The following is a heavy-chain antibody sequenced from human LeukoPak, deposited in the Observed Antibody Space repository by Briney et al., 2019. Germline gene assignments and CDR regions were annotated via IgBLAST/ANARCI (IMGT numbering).Heavy chain of an antibody. CDR3: AKALITMIVVVVYYFDY. CDR2: IRYDGSNK. V-gene: IGHV3-30*02. Sequence: PGGSLRLSCAASGFTFSSYGMHWVRQAPGKGLEWVAFIRYDGSNKYYADSVKGRFTISRDNSKNTLYLQMNSLRAEDTAVYYRAKALITMIVVVVYYFDYWGQGTLVTVSS. D-gene: IGHD3-22*01. CDR1: GFTFSSYG. J-gene: IGHJ4*02.